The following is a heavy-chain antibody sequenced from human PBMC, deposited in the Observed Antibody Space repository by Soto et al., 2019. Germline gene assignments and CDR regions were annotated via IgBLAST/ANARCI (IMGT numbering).Heavy chain of an antibody. D-gene: IGHD6-13*01. CDR3: AKAHPYGQLIAAAGLTFDY. CDR2: ISGSGGST. Sequence: PGGSLRLSCAASGFTFSSYAMSWVRQAPGKGLEWVSAISGSGGSTYYADSVKGRFTISRDNSKNTLYLQMNSLRAEDTAVYYCAKAHPYGQLIAAAGLTFDYWGQGTLVTVSS. V-gene: IGHV3-23*01. J-gene: IGHJ4*02. CDR1: GFTFSSYA.